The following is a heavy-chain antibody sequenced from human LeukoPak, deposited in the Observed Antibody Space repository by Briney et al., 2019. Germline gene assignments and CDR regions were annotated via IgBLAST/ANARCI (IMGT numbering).Heavy chain of an antibody. D-gene: IGHD3-22*01. CDR1: GFTFSSYG. J-gene: IGHJ3*02. Sequence: GGSLRLSCAASGFTFSSYGMHWVRQAPGKGLEWVAFIRYDGSNKYYADSVKGRFTISRDNAKNSLYLQMNSLRAEDTAVYYCARPRPLWRSSGYYHDAFDIWGQGTMVTVSS. CDR2: IRYDGSNK. CDR3: ARPRPLWRSSGYYHDAFDI. V-gene: IGHV3-30*02.